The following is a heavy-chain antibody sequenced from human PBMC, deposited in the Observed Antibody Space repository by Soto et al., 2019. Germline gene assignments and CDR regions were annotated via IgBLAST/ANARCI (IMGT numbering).Heavy chain of an antibody. Sequence: SETLSLTCAVSGGSISSSTYYWGWMRQPPGKGLEWIADFFNSGNTNYNPSLKSRVTISVDRSKNQFSLKLSSVTAADTAVYYCARVPDRWGQGIQVTVSS. D-gene: IGHD2-2*01. CDR1: GGSISSSTYY. CDR2: FFNSGNT. CDR3: ARVPDR. V-gene: IGHV4-39*07. J-gene: IGHJ5*02.